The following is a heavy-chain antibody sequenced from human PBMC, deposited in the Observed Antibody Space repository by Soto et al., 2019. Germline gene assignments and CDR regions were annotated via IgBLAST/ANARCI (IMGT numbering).Heavy chain of an antibody. D-gene: IGHD2-15*01. V-gene: IGHV1-18*01. Sequence: QVQLVQSGAEVKKPGASVKVSCRASGYAFTIFAISWVRQAPGQGLEWMGWISAYNGNTNYAQKLQGRVTMTTDTSTSTAYMEVTSLRSDDTAVYYCARAAYCSGGSCAPEYFQHWGQGTLVTVSS. J-gene: IGHJ1*01. CDR3: ARAAYCSGGSCAPEYFQH. CDR2: ISAYNGNT. CDR1: GYAFTIFA.